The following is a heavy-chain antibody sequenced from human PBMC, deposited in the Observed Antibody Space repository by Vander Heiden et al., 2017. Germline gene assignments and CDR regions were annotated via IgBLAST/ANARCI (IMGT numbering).Heavy chain of an antibody. V-gene: IGHV3-30*18. J-gene: IGHJ3*02. CDR1: GFALRSSG. D-gene: IGHD4-17*01. Sequence: QAELVESGVGVGQAGRALRRSSAASGFALRSSGMHRVRQVPGKGLEWVAVRSYEGSNKYYADSVKGRFTISRDNSKNTLYLQMNSLRAEDTAVYYCAKDLTTTGGAFDIWGQGTMVTVSS. CDR2: RSYEGSNK. CDR3: AKDLTTTGGAFDI.